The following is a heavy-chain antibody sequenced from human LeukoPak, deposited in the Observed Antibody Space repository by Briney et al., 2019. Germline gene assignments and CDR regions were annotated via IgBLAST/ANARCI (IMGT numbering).Heavy chain of an antibody. J-gene: IGHJ4*02. Sequence: ASVKVSCKASGGTFSSYTISWVRQAPGQGLEWMGGITPIFGTANYAQKFQGRVTITADESTSTAYMELSSLRSEDTAVYYCARDPASAAAGTIVDDYWGQGTLVTVSS. CDR2: ITPIFGTA. D-gene: IGHD6-13*01. CDR3: ARDPASAAAGTIVDDY. CDR1: GGTFSSYT. V-gene: IGHV1-69*13.